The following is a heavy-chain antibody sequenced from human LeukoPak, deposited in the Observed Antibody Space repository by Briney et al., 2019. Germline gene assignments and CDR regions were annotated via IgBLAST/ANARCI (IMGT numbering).Heavy chain of an antibody. CDR3: ARAHDILTGLYPNYYFDY. Sequence: SETLSLTCTVSCGSISSYSWTWIRQPAGKGLEWIGRIYTSGSTNYNPSLKSRVTMSLDTSKNQFSLKLSSVAAADTAVYYCARAHDILTGLYPNYYFDYWGQGTLVTVSS. D-gene: IGHD3-9*01. J-gene: IGHJ4*02. V-gene: IGHV4-4*07. CDR2: IYTSGST. CDR1: CGSISSYS.